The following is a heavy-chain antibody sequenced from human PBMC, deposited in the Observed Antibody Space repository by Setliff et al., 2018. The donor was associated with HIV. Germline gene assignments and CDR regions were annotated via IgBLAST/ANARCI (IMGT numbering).Heavy chain of an antibody. D-gene: IGHD6-19*01. J-gene: IGHJ4*02. CDR1: GYTFTSYD. CDR2: MNPNSGNT. V-gene: IGHV1-8*03. CDR3: ARDPNRIAVAGTFDY. Sequence: GASVKVSCKASGYTFTSYDIHWLRQATGQGLEWMGWMNPNSGNTGYAQKFQGRVTITRKTSISTAFMELSSLRSEDTAVYYCARDPNRIAVAGTFDYWGQGTLVTVSS.